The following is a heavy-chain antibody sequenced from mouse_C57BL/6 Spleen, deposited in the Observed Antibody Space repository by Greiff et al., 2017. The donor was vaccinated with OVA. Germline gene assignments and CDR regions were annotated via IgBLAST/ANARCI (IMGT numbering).Heavy chain of an antibody. CDR3: ARWGPQYFEV. J-gene: IGHJ1*03. CDR1: GYTFTSYW. Sequence: QVQLQQPGAELVMPGASVKLSCKASGYTFTSYWMHWVKQRPGQGLEWIGEIDPSDSYTNYNQKFKGKSTLTVDKSSSTAYMQLSSLTSEDSAVYYCARWGPQYFEVGGTGTTVTVSS. CDR2: IDPSDSYT. V-gene: IGHV1-69*01.